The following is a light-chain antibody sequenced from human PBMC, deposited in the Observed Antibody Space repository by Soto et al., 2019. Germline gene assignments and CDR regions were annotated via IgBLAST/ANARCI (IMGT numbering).Light chain of an antibody. CDR1: QSVSST. CDR3: QQYNKWPRT. Sequence: IGMAQSAAALSASPGESVTLSCTASQSVSSTLAWYQQKPGQAPRLLIYDASTRAKGIPARFSGSWSGTECNLSISSLQSEDVAVYYCQQYNKWPRTFAQGTKVDI. V-gene: IGKV3-15*01. J-gene: IGKJ1*01. CDR2: DAS.